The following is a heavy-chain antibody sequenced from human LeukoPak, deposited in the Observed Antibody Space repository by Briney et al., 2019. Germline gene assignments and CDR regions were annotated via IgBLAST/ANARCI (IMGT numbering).Heavy chain of an antibody. CDR2: IYYSGST. D-gene: IGHD3-3*01. J-gene: IGHJ4*02. Sequence: PSETLSLTCTVSGGSISTYYWSWMRQPPGRGLEWIGYIYYSGSTNHNPSLQSRVTISVDTSKNQFSLKQNSVTAADTAVYYCARGGVPGGFYGSFDYWGQGTLVSVSS. CDR3: ARGGVPGGFYGSFDY. V-gene: IGHV4-59*01. CDR1: GGSISTYY.